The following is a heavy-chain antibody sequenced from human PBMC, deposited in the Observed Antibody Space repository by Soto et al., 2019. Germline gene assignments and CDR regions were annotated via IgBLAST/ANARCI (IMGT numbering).Heavy chain of an antibody. CDR3: ARDDFDWLLEGYYYYYGMDV. CDR1: GFTFSSYA. Sequence: PGGSLRLSCAASGFTFSSYAMHWVRQAPGKGLEWVAVISYDGSNKYYADSVKGRFTISRDNSKNTLYLQMNSLRAEDTAVYYCARDDFDWLLEGYYYYYGMDVWGQGTTVTVS. D-gene: IGHD3-9*01. V-gene: IGHV3-30-3*01. CDR2: ISYDGSNK. J-gene: IGHJ6*02.